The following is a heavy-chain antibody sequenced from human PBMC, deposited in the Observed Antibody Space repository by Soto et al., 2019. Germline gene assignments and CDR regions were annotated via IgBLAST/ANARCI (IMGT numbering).Heavy chain of an antibody. CDR1: GGTFSSYA. D-gene: IGHD6-13*01. Sequence: QVQLVQSGAEVKKPGSSVKVSCKASGGTFSSYAISWVRQAPGQGLEWMGWIIPIFGTANYAQKFQGRVTIAADESTSTAYMELSSLRSEDTAVYYCASVGEAEAGTRPFVYWGQGTLVTVSS. V-gene: IGHV1-69*19. J-gene: IGHJ4*02. CDR3: ASVGEAEAGTRPFVY. CDR2: IIPIFGTA.